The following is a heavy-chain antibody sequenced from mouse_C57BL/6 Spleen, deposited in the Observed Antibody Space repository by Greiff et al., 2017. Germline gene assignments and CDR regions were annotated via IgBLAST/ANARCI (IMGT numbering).Heavy chain of an antibody. D-gene: IGHD3-2*02. CDR1: GYAFSSSW. CDR3: ARGGSSGPAY. Sequence: QVQLQQSGPELVKPGASVKISCKASGYAFSSSWMNWVKQRPGKGLEWIGRLYPGDGDTNYNGKFKGKATLTADKSSSTAYMQLSSLTSEDSAVYFCARGGSSGPAYWGQGTLVTVSA. J-gene: IGHJ3*01. V-gene: IGHV1-82*01. CDR2: LYPGDGDT.